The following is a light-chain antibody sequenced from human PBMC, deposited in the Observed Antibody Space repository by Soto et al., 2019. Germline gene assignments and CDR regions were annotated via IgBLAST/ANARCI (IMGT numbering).Light chain of an antibody. J-gene: IGLJ1*01. CDR1: SGHSSYA. Sequence: QLVLTQSPSASASLGASVKLTCTLSSGHSSYAIAWHQQQPEKGPRYLMKLNSDGSHSKGDGIPDRFSGSSSGAERYLTISSLQSDDEADYYCQTWGTGIHYVFGTGTQLTVL. CDR3: QTWGTGIHYV. CDR2: LNSDGSH. V-gene: IGLV4-69*01.